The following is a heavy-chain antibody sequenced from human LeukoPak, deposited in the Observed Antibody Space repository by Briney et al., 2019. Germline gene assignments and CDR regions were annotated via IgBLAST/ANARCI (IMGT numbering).Heavy chain of an antibody. V-gene: IGHV3-9*01. CDR3: AKDRYAYGDYEDGFDP. Sequence: GGSLRLSCAASGFTFDDYAMHWVRQAPGKGLEWISGISWNSGSIGYADSAKGRFTISRDNAKNSLYLQMNSLRAEDTALYYCAKDRYAYGDYEDGFDPRGQGTLVTVSS. CDR1: GFTFDDYA. D-gene: IGHD4-17*01. CDR2: ISWNSGSI. J-gene: IGHJ5*02.